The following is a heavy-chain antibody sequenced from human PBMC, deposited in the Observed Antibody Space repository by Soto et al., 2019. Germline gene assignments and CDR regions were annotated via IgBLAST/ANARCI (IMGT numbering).Heavy chain of an antibody. D-gene: IGHD3-10*01. CDR2: IIPMLGMS. CDR1: GDTFNFYT. V-gene: IGHV1-69*02. Sequence: QVQLVQSGAEVKKPGSPVRVSCTASGDTFNFYTISWVRQVPGQGPEWMGRIIPMLGMSNYAQKFRGRVTIMADKSTSTVYMNLSGLTSEDTTVNYCATNYASGSTHFDYWGQGTLVTVSS. CDR3: ATNYASGSTHFDY. J-gene: IGHJ4*02.